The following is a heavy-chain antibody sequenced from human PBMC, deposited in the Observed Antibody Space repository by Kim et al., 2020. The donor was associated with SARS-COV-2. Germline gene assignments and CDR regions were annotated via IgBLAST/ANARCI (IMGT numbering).Heavy chain of an antibody. CDR2: IYYSGST. CDR1: GGSISSGGYY. Sequence: SETLSLTCTVSGGSISSGGYYWSWIRQHPGKGLEWIGYIYYSGSTYYNPSLKSRVTISVDTSKNQFSLKLSSVTAADTAVYYCAREGILTGYHTPKVYFDYWGQGTLVPVPS. D-gene: IGHD3-9*01. CDR3: AREGILTGYHTPKVYFDY. J-gene: IGHJ4*02. V-gene: IGHV4-31*03.